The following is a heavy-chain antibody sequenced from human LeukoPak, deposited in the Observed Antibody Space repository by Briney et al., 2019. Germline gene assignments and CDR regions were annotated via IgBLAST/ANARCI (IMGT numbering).Heavy chain of an antibody. V-gene: IGHV3-7*01. D-gene: IGHD2-15*01. CDR2: ISHDGSEK. CDR3: ARDGGYCSGGSCYSVFDY. CDR1: GFTFSSYS. J-gene: IGHJ4*02. Sequence: PGGSLRLSCAASGFTFSSYSMNWVRQAPGKGLEWVASISHDGSEKHYVDSVKGRFTISRDNANNSLYLQMNSLRDEDTAVYYCARDGGYCSGGSCYSVFDYWGQGTLVTVSS.